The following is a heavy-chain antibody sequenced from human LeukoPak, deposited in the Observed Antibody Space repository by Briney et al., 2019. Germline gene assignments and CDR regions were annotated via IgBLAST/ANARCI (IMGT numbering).Heavy chain of an antibody. J-gene: IGHJ4*02. CDR3: AKAYYDSSGYLEDY. CDR1: GFXFSSYA. CDR2: ISGSGGST. V-gene: IGHV3-23*01. D-gene: IGHD3-22*01. Sequence: GGSLRLSCGASGFXFSSYAISWVRQAPGKGLEWLSAISGSGGSTYYADSVKGRFTISRDNPKNTLYLQMNSLRAEDTAVYYCAKAYYDSSGYLEDYWGQGTLVTVSS.